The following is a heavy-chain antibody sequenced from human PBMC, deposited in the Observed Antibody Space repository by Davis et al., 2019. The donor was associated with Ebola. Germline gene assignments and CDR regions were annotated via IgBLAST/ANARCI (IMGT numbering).Heavy chain of an antibody. CDR2: IYYSGST. CDR1: GGSISSYY. Sequence: LETLSLTCTVSGGSISSYYWSWIRQPPGKGLEWIGYIYYSGSTNYNPSLKSRVTISVDTSKNHFSLKLSSVTAADTAVYYCARRGRARGMDVWGQGTTVTVSS. V-gene: IGHV4-59*08. J-gene: IGHJ6*02. CDR3: ARRGRARGMDV.